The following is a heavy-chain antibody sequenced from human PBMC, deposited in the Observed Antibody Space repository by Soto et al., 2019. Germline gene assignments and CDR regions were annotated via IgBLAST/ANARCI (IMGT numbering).Heavy chain of an antibody. D-gene: IGHD1-26*01. CDR3: AKKMSGSYTYFDY. J-gene: IGHJ4*02. V-gene: IGHV3-23*01. CDR1: RFSITSYA. Sequence: EVQLLESGGGLIQPGGSLRLSCAASRFSITSYAMSWVRQAPGKGLEWVSTISGNGANIFYGDSVKGRFTISRDTSENTVYLQMNSLRAEEDTAVYYCAKKMSGSYTYFDYWGQGTLVTVSS. CDR2: ISGNGANI.